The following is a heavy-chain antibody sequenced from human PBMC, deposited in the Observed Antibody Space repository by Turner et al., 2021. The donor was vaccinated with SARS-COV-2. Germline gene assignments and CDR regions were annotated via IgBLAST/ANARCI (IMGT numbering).Heavy chain of an antibody. J-gene: IGHJ4*02. CDR2: ISEGDGGC. V-gene: IGHV3-23*04. D-gene: IGHD5-18*01. Sequence: VDLVATGGGSVRPGGSLRLSCLASGFVFASSDISWVLQVTGKGLEWVSSISEGDGGCWLLYSEAVKGRFTISRDNAAKIMYLQMSSLRIEDTARYNCVKTNDLRAAWTQFDSWGQGTMVTGSS. CDR1: GFVFASSD. CDR3: VKTNDLRAAWTQFDS.